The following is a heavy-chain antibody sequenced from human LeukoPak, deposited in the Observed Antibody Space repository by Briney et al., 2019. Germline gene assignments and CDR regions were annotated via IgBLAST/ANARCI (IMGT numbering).Heavy chain of an antibody. V-gene: IGHV4-39*07. CDR1: GGSISSSSYY. J-gene: IGHJ4*02. CDR3: ARVSSSWVGLFDY. CDR2: IYYSGST. Sequence: SETLSLTCTVSGGSISSSSYYWGWIRQPPGKGLEWIGSIYYSGSTYYKPSLKSRVTISVDTSKNQFSLKLSSVTAADTAVYYCARVSSSWVGLFDYWGQGTLVTVSS. D-gene: IGHD6-13*01.